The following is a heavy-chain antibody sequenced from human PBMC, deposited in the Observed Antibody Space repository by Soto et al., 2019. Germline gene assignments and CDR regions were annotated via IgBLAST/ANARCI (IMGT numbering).Heavy chain of an antibody. CDR2: INHSGST. CDR3: ASSRFLYSGYDY. J-gene: IGHJ4*02. D-gene: IGHD5-12*01. CDR1: GGSFSGYY. V-gene: IGHV4-34*01. Sequence: SETLSLTCAVYGGSFSGYYWSWIRQPPGKGLEWIGEINHSGSTNYNPSLKSRVTISVDTSKNQFSLKLSSVTAADTAVYYCASSRFLYSGYDYWGQGTLVTVSS.